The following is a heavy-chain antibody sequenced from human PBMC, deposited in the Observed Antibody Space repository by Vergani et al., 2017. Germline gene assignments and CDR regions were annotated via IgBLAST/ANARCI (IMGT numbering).Heavy chain of an antibody. CDR1: GFTFSSYS. Sequence: VQLVESGGGLVKPGGSLRLSCAASGFTFSSYSMNWVRQAPGKGLEWVSSISSSSSYIYYADSVKGRFTISRDNAKNSLYLQMNSLRAEDTAVYYCARGSSGWYGLDAFDIWGQGTMVTVSS. J-gene: IGHJ3*02. V-gene: IGHV3-21*01. D-gene: IGHD6-19*01. CDR2: ISSSSSYI. CDR3: ARGSSGWYGLDAFDI.